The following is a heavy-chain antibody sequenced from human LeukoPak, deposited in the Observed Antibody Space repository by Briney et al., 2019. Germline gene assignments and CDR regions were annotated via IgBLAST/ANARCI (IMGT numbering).Heavy chain of an antibody. CDR2: ISWNSGSI. Sequence: GGSLRLSWAASGFTFDDYAMHWVRQAPGKGLEWVSGISWNSGSIGYADSVKGRFTISRDNAKNSLYLQMNSLRAEDTALYYCAKTAGRDYFGSWYYFDYWGQGTLVTVSS. J-gene: IGHJ4*02. V-gene: IGHV3-9*01. CDR1: GFTFDDYA. D-gene: IGHD6-13*01. CDR3: AKTAGRDYFGSWYYFDY.